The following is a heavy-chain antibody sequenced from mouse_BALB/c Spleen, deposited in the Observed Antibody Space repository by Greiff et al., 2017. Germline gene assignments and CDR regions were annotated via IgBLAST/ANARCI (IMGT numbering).Heavy chain of an antibody. CDR1: GYSITSGYY. CDR3: AIHPYY. V-gene: IGHV3-6*02. Sequence: EVQLQESGPGLVKPSQSLSITCFVSGYSITSGYYWNWIRQLPGNKLEWMGYISYDDSNNYNPSLTMRISITRDTSKIQFFLKLNSVTTEDTATYYCAIHPYYWGQGTTLTVSS. J-gene: IGHJ2*01. CDR2: ISYDDSN.